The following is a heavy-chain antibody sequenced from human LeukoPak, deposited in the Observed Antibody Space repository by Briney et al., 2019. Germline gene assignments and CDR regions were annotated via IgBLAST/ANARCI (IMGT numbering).Heavy chain of an antibody. CDR3: ASLYGGNLDTDY. Sequence: PGGSLRLSCTASGFTFSSYAMHWVRQAPGKGLEWVAVISYDGSNKYYADSVKGRFTISRDNSKNTLYLQMNSLRAEDTAVYYCASLYGGNLDTDYWGQGTLVTVSS. J-gene: IGHJ4*02. CDR2: ISYDGSNK. V-gene: IGHV3-30-3*01. D-gene: IGHD4-23*01. CDR1: GFTFSSYA.